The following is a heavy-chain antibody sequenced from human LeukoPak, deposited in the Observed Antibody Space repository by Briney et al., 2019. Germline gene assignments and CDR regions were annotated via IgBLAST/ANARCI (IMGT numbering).Heavy chain of an antibody. V-gene: IGHV4-59*01. Sequence: VKPSETLSLICTVSGASISSYYWSWIRQPPGKGLEWIGDIYYSGSIKYNPSLKSRVTMSVDTSKNQFSLKLSSVTAADTAIYYCARENPSGYYNRPIDYWGQGTLVTDSS. CDR3: ARENPSGYYNRPIDY. CDR2: IYYSGSI. CDR1: GASISSYY. D-gene: IGHD3-22*01. J-gene: IGHJ4*02.